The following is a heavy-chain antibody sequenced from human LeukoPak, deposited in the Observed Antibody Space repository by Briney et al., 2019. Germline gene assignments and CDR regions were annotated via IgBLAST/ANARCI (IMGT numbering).Heavy chain of an antibody. V-gene: IGHV6-1*01. J-gene: IGHJ4*02. D-gene: IGHD3-9*01. CDR2: TYYRSKWYN. Sequence: SQTLSLTCAISGDSVSSNSAAWNWIRQSPSIGLEWLGRTYYRSKWYNDYAVSVKSRITINPDTSKNQFSLQLNSVTPEDTAVYYCAREYYDILTGYSNFDYWGQGTLVTVSS. CDR3: AREYYDILTGYSNFDY. CDR1: GDSVSSNSAA.